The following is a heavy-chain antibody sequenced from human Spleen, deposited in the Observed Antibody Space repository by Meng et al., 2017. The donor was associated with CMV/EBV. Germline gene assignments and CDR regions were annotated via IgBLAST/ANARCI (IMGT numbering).Heavy chain of an antibody. Sequence: EVQLVESGGGLVKPGGSLRLSCAASGFTFSSYSMNWVRQAPGKGLEWVSSISSSSSYIYYADSVKGRFTISRDNAKNSLYLQMNSLRAEDTAVYYCARDTGEYYYDSSGYYLFDYWGQGTLVTVDS. V-gene: IGHV3-21*01. D-gene: IGHD3-22*01. CDR3: ARDTGEYYYDSSGYYLFDY. CDR2: ISSSSSYI. CDR1: GFTFSSYS. J-gene: IGHJ4*02.